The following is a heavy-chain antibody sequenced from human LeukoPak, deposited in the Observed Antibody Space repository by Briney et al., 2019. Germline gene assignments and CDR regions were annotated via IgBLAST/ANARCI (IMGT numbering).Heavy chain of an antibody. CDR3: ARVALGRRWLPSSYYYGMDV. J-gene: IGHJ6*02. CDR1: GGTFSSYG. D-gene: IGHD5-24*01. CDR2: IIPIFGTA. Sequence: SVKVSCKASGGTFSSYGINWVRQSPGQGLEWMGGIIPIFGTADYAPKFQGRVTITADESTSTAYVELSNLRSEDTAVYYCARVALGRRWLPSSYYYGMDVWGQGTTVTVSS. V-gene: IGHV1-69*13.